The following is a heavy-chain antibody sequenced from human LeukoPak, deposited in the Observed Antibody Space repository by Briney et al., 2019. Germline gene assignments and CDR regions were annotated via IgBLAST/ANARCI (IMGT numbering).Heavy chain of an antibody. J-gene: IGHJ4*02. CDR1: GFTFSSYS. Sequence: PGGSLRLSCAASGFTFSSYSMNWVRQAPGKGLEWVSYISSSSSTIYYADSVKGRFTISRDNAKNSLYLQMNSLRAEDTAVYYCARDLFGANYWGQGTLVTVSS. D-gene: IGHD3-3*01. V-gene: IGHV3-48*01. CDR2: ISSSSSTI. CDR3: ARDLFGANY.